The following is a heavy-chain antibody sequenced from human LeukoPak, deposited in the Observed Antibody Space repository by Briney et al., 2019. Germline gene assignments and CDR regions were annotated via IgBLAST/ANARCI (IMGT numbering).Heavy chain of an antibody. D-gene: IGHD6-19*01. CDR3: ARDYPAVAGIILAG. CDR2: IIPIFGTA. Sequence: GASVNVSCKASGGTFSSYAISWVRQAPGQGLEWMGGIIPIFGTANYAQKFQGRVTITADKSTSTAYMELSSLRSEDTAVYFCARDYPAVAGIILAGWGQGTLVTVSS. V-gene: IGHV1-69*06. CDR1: GGTFSSYA. J-gene: IGHJ4*02.